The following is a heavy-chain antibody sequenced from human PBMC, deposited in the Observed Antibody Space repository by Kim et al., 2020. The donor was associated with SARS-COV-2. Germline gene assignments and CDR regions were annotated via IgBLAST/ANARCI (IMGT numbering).Heavy chain of an antibody. J-gene: IGHJ6*02. Sequence: SETLSLTCAVYGGSFSGYYWSWIRQPPGKGLEWIGEINHSGSTNYNPSLKSRVTISVDTSKNQFSLKLSSVTAADTAVYYCARGGEMATTFPGYYGMDVWGQGTTVTVSS. CDR1: GGSFSGYY. CDR2: INHSGST. D-gene: IGHD3-16*01. CDR3: ARGGEMATTFPGYYGMDV. V-gene: IGHV4-34*01.